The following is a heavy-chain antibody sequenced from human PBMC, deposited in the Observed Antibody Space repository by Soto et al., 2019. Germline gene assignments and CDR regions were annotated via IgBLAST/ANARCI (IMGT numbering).Heavy chain of an antibody. D-gene: IGHD6-19*01. Sequence: PSETLSLTCAVYGGSFSGYYWSWIRQPPGKGLEWIGEINHSGSTNYNPSLKSRVTISVDTSKNQFSLKLSSVTAADTAVYYCARGRGWFGIDYWGQGTLVTVSS. J-gene: IGHJ4*02. CDR1: GGSFSGYY. V-gene: IGHV4-34*01. CDR2: INHSGST. CDR3: ARGRGWFGIDY.